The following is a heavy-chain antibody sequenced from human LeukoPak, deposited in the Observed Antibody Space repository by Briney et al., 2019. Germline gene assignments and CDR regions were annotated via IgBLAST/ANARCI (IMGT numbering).Heavy chain of an antibody. CDR3: ARRGYDILTGPDDAFDI. V-gene: IGHV4-34*01. D-gene: IGHD3-9*01. CDR2: INHSGST. Sequence: SETLSLTCAVYGGSFSGYYWSWIRQPPGKGLEWIGEINHSGSTNYNPSLKSRVTISVDTSKNQFSLKLSSVTAADTAVYYCARRGYDILTGPDDAFDIWGQGTMVTVSS. CDR1: GGSFSGYY. J-gene: IGHJ3*02.